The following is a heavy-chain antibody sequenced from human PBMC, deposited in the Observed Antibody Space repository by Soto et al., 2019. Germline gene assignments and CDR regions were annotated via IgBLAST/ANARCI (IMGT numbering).Heavy chain of an antibody. CDR1: GFTFSSYG. D-gene: IGHD2-15*01. CDR3: AKDLWVVVAATSRGMDV. Sequence: QVQLVESGGGVVQPGRSLRLSCAASGFTFSSYGMHWVRQAPGKGLEWVAVISYDGSNKYYADSVKGRFTISRDNSKNTLYLQMNSLRAEDTAVYYCAKDLWVVVAATSRGMDVWGQGTTVTVSS. V-gene: IGHV3-30*18. CDR2: ISYDGSNK. J-gene: IGHJ6*02.